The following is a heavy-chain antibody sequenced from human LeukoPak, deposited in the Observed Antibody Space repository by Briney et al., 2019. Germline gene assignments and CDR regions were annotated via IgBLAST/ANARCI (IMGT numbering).Heavy chain of an antibody. CDR3: ARVDNYYGSGSGWYFDY. Sequence: PSETLSLTCTVSGGSISSSSYYWGWIRQPPGKGLEWIGSIYYSGSTYYNPSLKSRVTISVDTSKNQFSLKLSSVTAADTAVYYCARVDNYYGSGSGWYFDYWGQGTLVTVSS. CDR2: IYYSGST. CDR1: GGSISSSSYY. D-gene: IGHD3-10*01. J-gene: IGHJ4*02. V-gene: IGHV4-39*01.